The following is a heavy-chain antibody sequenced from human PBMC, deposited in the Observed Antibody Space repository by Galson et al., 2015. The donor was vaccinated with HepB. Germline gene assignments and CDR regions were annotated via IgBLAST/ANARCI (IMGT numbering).Heavy chain of an antibody. V-gene: IGHV3-7*01. CDR2: IKQDGGEK. CDR1: GFSFSNYW. CDR3: ARFPHDVWTGYYPNWYFDR. D-gene: IGHD3/OR15-3a*01. J-gene: IGHJ2*01. Sequence: SLRLSCAASGFSFSNYWMSWVRQAPGKGLQWVANIKQDGGEKYYVDSVKGRFSISRDNAKNLLYLQMDILRPEDTAVFYCARFPHDVWTGYYPNWYFDRWGRGTLVTVSS.